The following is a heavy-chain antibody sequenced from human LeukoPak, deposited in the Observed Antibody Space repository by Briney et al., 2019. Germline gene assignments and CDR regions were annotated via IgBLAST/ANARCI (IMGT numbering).Heavy chain of an antibody. D-gene: IGHD6-19*01. CDR3: ARDGESSGWYFGSYYYYYMDV. Sequence: ASVKVSCKASGYTFTSYYMHWVRQAPGQGLEWMGIINPSGGSTSYAQKFQGRVTMTRDTSTSTVYMELSSLRSEDTAVYYCARDGESSGWYFGSYYYYYMDVWGKGTTVTISS. V-gene: IGHV1-46*01. CDR1: GYTFTSYY. J-gene: IGHJ6*03. CDR2: INPSGGST.